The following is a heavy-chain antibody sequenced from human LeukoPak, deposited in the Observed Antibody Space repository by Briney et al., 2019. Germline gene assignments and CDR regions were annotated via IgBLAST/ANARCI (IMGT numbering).Heavy chain of an antibody. V-gene: IGHV3-23*01. CDR3: ANGYSYGYDY. D-gene: IGHD5-18*01. CDR1: GFTVSRNY. J-gene: IGHJ4*02. CDR2: ISGSGGST. Sequence: GGSLRLSCAASGFTVSRNYMSWVRQAPGKGLEWVSAISGSGGSTYYADSVKGRFTISRDNSKNTLYLQMNSLRAEDTAVYYCANGYSYGYDYWGQGTLVTVSS.